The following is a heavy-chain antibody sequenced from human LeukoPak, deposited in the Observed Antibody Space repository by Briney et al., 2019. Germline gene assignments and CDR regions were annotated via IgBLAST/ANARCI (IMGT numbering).Heavy chain of an antibody. CDR3: ASNTYGSGGSCNRI. Sequence: SETLSLTCTVSGGSISSYYWSWIRQPPRKGLERIWRIYTGGSTNYNPSLKSRVTMSVDTSKNQFSLKLSSVTAADTAVYYCASNTYGSGGSCNRIWGQGTLVTVSS. D-gene: IGHD2-15*01. V-gene: IGHV4-4*07. CDR1: GGSISSYY. CDR2: IYTGGST. J-gene: IGHJ4*02.